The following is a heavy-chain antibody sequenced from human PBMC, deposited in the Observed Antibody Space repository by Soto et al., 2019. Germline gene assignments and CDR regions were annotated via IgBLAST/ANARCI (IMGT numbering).Heavy chain of an antibody. CDR1: GGSISSYY. CDR3: ARDHAHDILTGYPSYGMDV. J-gene: IGHJ6*02. D-gene: IGHD3-9*01. Sequence: SETLSLTCTVSGGSISSYYWSWIRQPPGKGLEWIGYIYYSGSTNYNPSLKSRVTISVDTSKNQFSLKLSSVTAADTAVYYCARDHAHDILTGYPSYGMDVWGQGTTVTVSS. CDR2: IYYSGST. V-gene: IGHV4-59*01.